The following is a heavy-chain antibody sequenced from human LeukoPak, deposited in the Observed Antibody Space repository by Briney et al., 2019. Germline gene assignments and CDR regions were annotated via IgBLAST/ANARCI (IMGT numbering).Heavy chain of an antibody. CDR1: GITFGNNW. CDR3: ARDGASASSSWYEGGYYFDY. D-gene: IGHD6-13*01. Sequence: GGSLRLSCAASGITFGNNWMHWVRQGPGKGLVWISRINSDGGGAIYADSVKGRFTVSRDNAKNTLYLQMNSLRAEDTAVYYCARDGASASSSWYEGGYYFDYWGQGTLVTVSS. V-gene: IGHV3-74*01. J-gene: IGHJ4*02. CDR2: INSDGGGA.